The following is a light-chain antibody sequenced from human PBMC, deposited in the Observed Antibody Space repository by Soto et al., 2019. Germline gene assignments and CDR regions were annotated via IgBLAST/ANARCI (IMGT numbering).Light chain of an antibody. CDR2: GAS. J-gene: IGKJ1*01. V-gene: IGKV3-15*01. Sequence: ETELTQSPATLSVSPGERATLSCRARQSVYNSLAWYQERPGQAPRLLIYGASTRATGIPARFSGSGSGTEFTLIISSLQSLDSAIYYCQQYNNWPTFGQATKVEIK. CDR1: QSVYNS. CDR3: QQYNNWPT.